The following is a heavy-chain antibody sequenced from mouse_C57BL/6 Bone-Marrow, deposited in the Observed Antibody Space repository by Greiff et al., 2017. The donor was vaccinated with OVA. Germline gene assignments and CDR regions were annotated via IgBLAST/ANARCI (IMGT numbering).Heavy chain of an antibody. J-gene: IGHJ2*01. CDR3: AIPLFTTVVVPFDY. Sequence: EVMLVESGGDLVKPGGSLKLSCAASGFTFSSYGMSWVRQTPDKRLEWVATISSGGSYTYYPDSVKGRFTISRDNAKNTLYLQMSSLKSEDTAMYYWAIPLFTTVVVPFDYWGQGTTLTVST. CDR1: GFTFSSYG. V-gene: IGHV5-6*02. CDR2: ISSGGSYT. D-gene: IGHD1-1*01.